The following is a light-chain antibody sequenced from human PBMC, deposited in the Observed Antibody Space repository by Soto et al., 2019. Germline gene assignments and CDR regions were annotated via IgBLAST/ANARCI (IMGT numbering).Light chain of an antibody. CDR1: QYIGSD. J-gene: IGKJ1*01. V-gene: IGKV3-15*01. CDR2: DAS. CDR3: QHYYNWRPR. Sequence: IVMSQSPATLSVSPGERATLSCRASQYIGSDLAWYQQKPGQAPGLLIYDASTRATGIPARFSGSGSGTEFTLTISRLLSEDFAVYYCQHYYNWRPRFGQGTKVNIK.